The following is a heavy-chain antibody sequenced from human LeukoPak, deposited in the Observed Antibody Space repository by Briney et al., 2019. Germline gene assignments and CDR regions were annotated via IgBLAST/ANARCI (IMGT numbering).Heavy chain of an antibody. CDR2: INPDTGDK. CDR1: GYTFTNYH. D-gene: IGHD2-21*02. J-gene: IGHJ4*02. V-gene: IGHV1-8*03. Sequence: GASVKVSCKASGYTFTNYHINWVRQASGQGLEWMTWINPDTGDKGYARKFQDRVTITTDTSISTAYMELSSLSSEDTAMYFCARTTSMTASGYDYWGKGTLVTVSS. CDR3: ARTTSMTASGYDY.